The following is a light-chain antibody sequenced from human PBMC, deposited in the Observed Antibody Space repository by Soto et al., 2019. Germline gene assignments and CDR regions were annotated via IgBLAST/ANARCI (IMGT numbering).Light chain of an antibody. J-gene: IGKJ5*01. V-gene: IGKV3-15*01. CDR1: QSVSSN. Sequence: EIVMAQSPATLSVSPGERGTLSCRASQSVSSNLAWYQQKPGQAPRLLIYGASTRATGIPARFSGSGSGTEFTLTISSLQSEDFAVYYCQQYNNLITFGQGTRLEIK. CDR2: GAS. CDR3: QQYNNLIT.